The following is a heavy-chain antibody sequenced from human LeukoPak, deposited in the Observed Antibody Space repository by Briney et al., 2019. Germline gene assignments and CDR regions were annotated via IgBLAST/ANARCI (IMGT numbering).Heavy chain of an antibody. V-gene: IGHV3-33*01. Sequence: PGGSLRLSCAASGFTFSSYGMHWVRQAPGKGLEWVAVIWYDGSNKYYADSVKGRFTISRDNSKNTLYLQMNSLRAEDTAVYYCARDGYYYDSSGYPDYWGQGTLVTVSS. CDR3: ARDGYYYDSSGYPDY. CDR2: IWYDGSNK. D-gene: IGHD3-22*01. CDR1: GFTFSSYG. J-gene: IGHJ4*02.